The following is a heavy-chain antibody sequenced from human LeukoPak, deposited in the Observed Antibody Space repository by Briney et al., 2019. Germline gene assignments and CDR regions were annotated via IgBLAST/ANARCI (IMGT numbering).Heavy chain of an antibody. V-gene: IGHV4-59*01. CDR1: GGSISSYY. CDR3: ARGHYDSGGYNDY. CDR2: IYYSGST. Sequence: SETLSLTCTASGGSISSYYWSWSRQPPGKGLEWIGYIYYSGSTNYNPSLKSRVTISVDTSKNQFSLKLSSVTAADTFVYYCARGHYDSGGYNDYWGQGTLVTVSS. D-gene: IGHD3-22*01. J-gene: IGHJ4*02.